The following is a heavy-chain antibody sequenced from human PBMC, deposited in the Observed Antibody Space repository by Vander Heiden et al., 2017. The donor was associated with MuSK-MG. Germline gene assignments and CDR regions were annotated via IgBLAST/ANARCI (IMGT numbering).Heavy chain of an antibody. J-gene: IGHJ4*02. Sequence: EVQLVESGGGLVKPGGSLRLSCAASGFTFSSYSVNWVRQAPGKGLEWVSSISSSSSYIYYADSVKGRFTISRDNAKNSLYLQMNSLRAEDTAVYYCARDFYSSSSYYFDYWGQGTLVTVSS. CDR2: ISSSSSYI. V-gene: IGHV3-21*01. CDR1: GFTFSSYS. D-gene: IGHD6-6*01. CDR3: ARDFYSSSSYYFDY.